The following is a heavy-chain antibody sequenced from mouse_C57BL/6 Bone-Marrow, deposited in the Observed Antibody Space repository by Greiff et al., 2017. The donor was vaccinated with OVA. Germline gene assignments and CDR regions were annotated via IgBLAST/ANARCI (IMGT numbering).Heavy chain of an antibody. CDR2: ISYDGSN. D-gene: IGHD2-1*01. V-gene: IGHV3-6*01. Sequence: EVQVVESGPGLVKPSQSLSLTCSVTGYSITSGYYWNWIRQFPGNKLEWMGYISYDGSNNYNPSLKNRISITRDTSKNQFFLKLNSVTTEDTATYYCAKIYYGKDYWGQGTTLTVSS. CDR1: GYSITSGYY. J-gene: IGHJ2*01. CDR3: AKIYYGKDY.